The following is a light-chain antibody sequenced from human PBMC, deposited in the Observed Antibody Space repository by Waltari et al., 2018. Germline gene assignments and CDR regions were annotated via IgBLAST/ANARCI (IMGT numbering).Light chain of an antibody. J-gene: IGLJ2*01. Sequence: QSALTQPASVSGSPGQSITLSCPGTSPDVGSYNLFFWEQQYPGKAPTLMMYEVTKRPSGVSSSFSGSKSGNTASLTISELQAEDEPDYYCSSYAGSTTLVIFGGGTKLTV. V-gene: IGLV2-23*02. CDR1: SPDVGSYNL. CDR2: EVT. CDR3: SSYAGSTTLVI.